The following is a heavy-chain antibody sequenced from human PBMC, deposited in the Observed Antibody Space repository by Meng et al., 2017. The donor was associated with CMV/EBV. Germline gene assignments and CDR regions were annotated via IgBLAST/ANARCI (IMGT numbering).Heavy chain of an antibody. Sequence: GESLKIFCAASGFTVSSNYMSWVRQAPGKGLEWVSVIYSGGSTYYADFVKGRFTISRDNSKNTLYLQMNSLRAEDTAVYYCERDRYWGQGTLVTVSS. CDR1: GFTVSSNY. CDR2: IYSGGST. J-gene: IGHJ4*02. V-gene: IGHV3-66*02. CDR3: ERDRY.